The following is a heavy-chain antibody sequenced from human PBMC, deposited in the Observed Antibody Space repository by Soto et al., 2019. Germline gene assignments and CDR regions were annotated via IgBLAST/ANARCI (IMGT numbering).Heavy chain of an antibody. J-gene: IGHJ6*02. CDR3: AKGITIFGVAPYHGMDV. V-gene: IGHV3-23*01. Sequence: PGGSLRLSCAASGFTFSSYAMSWVRQAPGKGLEWVSAISGSGGSTYYADSVKGRFTISRDNSKNTLYLQMNSLRAEDTAVYYCAKGITIFGVAPYHGMDVWGQGTTVTVSS. CDR1: GFTFSSYA. D-gene: IGHD3-3*01. CDR2: ISGSGGST.